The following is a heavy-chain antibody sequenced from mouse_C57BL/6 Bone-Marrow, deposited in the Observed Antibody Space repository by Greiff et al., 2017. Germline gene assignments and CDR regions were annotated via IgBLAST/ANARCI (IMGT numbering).Heavy chain of an antibody. CDR3: KIDYGSHFDY. Sequence: EVQVVESGGGLVQPGGSMKLSCAASGFTFSDAWMDWVRQSPEKGLEWVAEIRNKANNHATYYAESVQGRFTISRDDSKSSVYLQMNSLRAEDTGIYYCKIDYGSHFDYWGQGTTLTVSS. J-gene: IGHJ2*01. CDR1: GFTFSDAW. CDR2: IRNKANNHAT. D-gene: IGHD1-1*01. V-gene: IGHV6-6*01.